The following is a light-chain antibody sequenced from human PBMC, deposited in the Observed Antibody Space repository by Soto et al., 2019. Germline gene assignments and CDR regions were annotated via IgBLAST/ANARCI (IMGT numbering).Light chain of an antibody. CDR2: GAS. J-gene: IGKJ1*01. Sequence: EIVLTQSRSTLSLSPGERATLSCRASQSVSSSYLAWYQQKPGQAPRLLIYGASSRATGIPDRFSGSGSGTDFTLTISRLEPEDFAVYYCQQYGSSSWTFGQGTKVEIK. CDR1: QSVSSSY. CDR3: QQYGSSSWT. V-gene: IGKV3-20*01.